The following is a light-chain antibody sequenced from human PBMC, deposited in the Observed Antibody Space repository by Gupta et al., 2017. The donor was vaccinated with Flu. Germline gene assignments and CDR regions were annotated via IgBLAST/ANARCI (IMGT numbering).Light chain of an antibody. CDR3: RHYVNWPWT. CDR2: KGS. J-gene: IGKJ1*01. CDR1: ERLASIDGNTY. V-gene: IGKV2-30*01. Sequence: HSPLSLNVTLGQTASISCTSSERLASIDGNTYLHWFQQRPGHSPRRLIHKGSNRDSGVPDRFSGSGSGTEFTLKISRGNAKDVGVYYCRHYVNWPWTFGQGTKVEI.